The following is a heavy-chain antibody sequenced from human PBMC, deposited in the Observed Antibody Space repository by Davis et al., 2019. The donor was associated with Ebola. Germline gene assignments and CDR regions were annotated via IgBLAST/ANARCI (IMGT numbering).Heavy chain of an antibody. Sequence: GESLKISCAASGFTFSGSAMHWVRQASGKELEWVGRIRSKANSYATAYAASVKGRFTISRDDSKNTAYLQMNSLKTEDTAVYYCTSTVTNGDYWGQGTLVTVSS. D-gene: IGHD4-17*01. CDR1: GFTFSGSA. CDR2: IRSKANSYAT. V-gene: IGHV3-73*01. J-gene: IGHJ4*02. CDR3: TSTVTNGDY.